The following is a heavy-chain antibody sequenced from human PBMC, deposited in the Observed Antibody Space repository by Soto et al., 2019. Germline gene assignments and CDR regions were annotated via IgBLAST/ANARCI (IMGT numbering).Heavy chain of an antibody. CDR2: IYYSGST. Sequence: SETLSLTCTVSGGSISSSSYYWGWIRQPPGKGLEWIGSIYYSGSTYYNPSLKSRVTISVDTSKNQFSLKLSSVTAADTAVYYCARLPLWFEELLYMGIDYWGQGTLVTVSS. CDR3: ARLPLWFEELLYMGIDY. V-gene: IGHV4-39*01. J-gene: IGHJ4*01. CDR1: GGSISSSSYY. D-gene: IGHD3-10*01.